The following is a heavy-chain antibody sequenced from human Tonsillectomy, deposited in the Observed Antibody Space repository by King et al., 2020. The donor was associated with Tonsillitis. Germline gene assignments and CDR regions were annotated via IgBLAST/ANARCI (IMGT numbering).Heavy chain of an antibody. CDR1: GFTFNTAW. D-gene: IGHD2-15*01. V-gene: IGHV3-15*01. CDR2: IKSQTDGGTA. J-gene: IGHJ4*02. Sequence: VQLVESGGGLVKPGGSLRLSCAASGFTFNTAWMSLVRQAPGKGLEWSVRIKSQTDGGTADYGAPLRCRFTITRDDSKTTVYLQVNSLTTEDTAVYYCTKVAGGGPSYYWGQGTLVTVSS. CDR3: TKVAGGGPSYY.